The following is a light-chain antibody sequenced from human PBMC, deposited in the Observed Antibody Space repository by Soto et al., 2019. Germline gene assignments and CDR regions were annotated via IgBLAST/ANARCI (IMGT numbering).Light chain of an antibody. J-gene: IGKJ2*01. Sequence: EIVMTQSPATLSVSPGERATLSCRDSQSVSSNLAWYQQKPGQAPRLPTYGASTRATGFPARFSGSGSGSECTLTISSLQSEDFAVYYCQQYNSLPPYTFGQGTKLEIK. V-gene: IGKV3-15*01. CDR1: QSVSSN. CDR2: GAS. CDR3: QQYNSLPPYT.